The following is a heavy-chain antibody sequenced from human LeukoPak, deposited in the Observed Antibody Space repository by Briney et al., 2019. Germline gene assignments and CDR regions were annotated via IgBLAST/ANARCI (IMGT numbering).Heavy chain of an antibody. D-gene: IGHD3-22*01. CDR3: ATSDDSSGSD. V-gene: IGHV3-7*01. J-gene: IGHJ4*02. CDR2: IDGSVK. Sequence: GESLKISCAASGFTFSGYWMSWVRQAPGKGLEWVANIDGSVKHYVDSAKGRFTISRDNAKNSLYLQMNYLRAEDTALYYCATSDDSSGSDWGQGTLVTASS. CDR1: GFTFSGYW.